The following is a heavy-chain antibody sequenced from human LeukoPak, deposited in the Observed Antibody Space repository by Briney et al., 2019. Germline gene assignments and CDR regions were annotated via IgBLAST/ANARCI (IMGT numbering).Heavy chain of an antibody. V-gene: IGHV3-23*01. CDR3: AKGVVTSGYYYPYYYGMDV. CDR2: INTDGSST. J-gene: IGHJ6*02. Sequence: GGSLRLSCAASGFTFTNYVMSWVRQAPGKGPVWVSRINTDGSSTSYADSVKGRFTISRDNFKNTLFLQLNSLSAEDTAVYYCAKGVVTSGYYYPYYYGMDVWGQGTTVTVSS. D-gene: IGHD3-22*01. CDR1: GFTFTNYV.